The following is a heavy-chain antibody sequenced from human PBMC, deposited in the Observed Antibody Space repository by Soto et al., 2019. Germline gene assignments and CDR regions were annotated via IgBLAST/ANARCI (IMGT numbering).Heavy chain of an antibody. V-gene: IGHV1-46*03. J-gene: IGHJ6*02. CDR3: AREDLTTVTPNYYYGMDV. D-gene: IGHD4-4*01. CDR2: INPSGGST. CDR1: GYTFTSYY. Sequence: GASVKVSCKASGYTFTSYYMHWVRQAPGQGLEWMGIINPSGGSTSYAQKFQGRVTMTRDTSTSTVYMELSSLRSEDTAVYYCAREDLTTVTPNYYYGMDVWGQGTTVTVSS.